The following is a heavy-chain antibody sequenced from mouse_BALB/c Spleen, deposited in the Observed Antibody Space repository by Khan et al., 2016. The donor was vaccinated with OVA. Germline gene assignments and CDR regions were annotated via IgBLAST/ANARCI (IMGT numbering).Heavy chain of an antibody. CDR3: ARKNYYDYDPFPY. CDR1: GYSITSEYA. Sequence: EAQLQESGPGLVKPSQSLSLTCTVTGYSITSEYAWNWIRQLPGNKLEWMGYINYSGNTRFNSSPKSRTPITRDTSKNQFFLQLNSVTTEDTATYYCARKNYYDYDPFPYWGQGTLVTVSA. D-gene: IGHD2-4*01. J-gene: IGHJ3*01. V-gene: IGHV3-2*02. CDR2: INYSGNT.